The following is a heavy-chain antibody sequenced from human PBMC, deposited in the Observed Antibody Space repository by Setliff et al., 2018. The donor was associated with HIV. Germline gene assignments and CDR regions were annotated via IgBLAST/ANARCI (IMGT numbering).Heavy chain of an antibody. J-gene: IGHJ4*02. D-gene: IGHD1-26*01. CDR3: ARGWEGGMDY. CDR2: INPHSGGT. V-gene: IGHV1-2*06. Sequence: GASVKVSCKASGYTFSDYYFHWVRQAPGQGLEWMGRINPHSGGTNYAQKFQGRVTMTRDTSISTAYMELSRLRSDDTAVYYCARGWEGGMDYWGQGTLVTVSS. CDR1: GYTFSDYY.